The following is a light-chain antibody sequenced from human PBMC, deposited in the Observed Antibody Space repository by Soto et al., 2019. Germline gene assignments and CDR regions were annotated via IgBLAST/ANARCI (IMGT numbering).Light chain of an antibody. V-gene: IGKV1-5*03. CDR1: QNIGSW. CDR2: KAT. J-gene: IGKJ2*01. CDR3: QQYHDFQYS. Sequence: DIPMTQSPSTLSASVGDGVTITCRASQNIGSWLAWYQQKPGEAPKLLISKATNLQSGVPSRFSGSGSGTDFSLTISSLQPVDAATYFCQQYHDFQYSFGPGTKLDI.